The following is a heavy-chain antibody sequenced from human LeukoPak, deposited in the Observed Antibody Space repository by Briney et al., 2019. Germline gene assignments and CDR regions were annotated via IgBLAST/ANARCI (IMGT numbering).Heavy chain of an antibody. CDR3: ARRIGVVVAATPVDY. CDR2: ISSSSSYI. J-gene: IGHJ4*02. Sequence: GGSLRLSCAASGFTFSSYSMNWIRQAPGKGLEWVSSISSSSSYIYYADSVKGRFTISRDNAKNSLYLQMNSLRAEDTAVYYCARRIGVVVAATPVDYWGQGTLVTVSS. V-gene: IGHV3-21*01. D-gene: IGHD2-15*01. CDR1: GFTFSSYS.